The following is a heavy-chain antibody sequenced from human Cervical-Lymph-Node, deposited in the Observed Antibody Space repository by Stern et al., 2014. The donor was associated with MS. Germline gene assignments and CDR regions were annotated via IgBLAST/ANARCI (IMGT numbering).Heavy chain of an antibody. V-gene: IGHV3-20*01. J-gene: IGHJ6*02. CDR1: GFTFEDYG. CDR3: ARAFCTGGVCYSFPFYGMDV. CDR2: INWNGGST. Sequence: VQLVQSGGGVVRPGRSLRLFCAASGFTFEDYGMSWVRQAPGKGLEWGAAINWNGGSTVYAGAVQGRFTISRDNAKNSLYLQMNSLRAEDTALYHCARAFCTGGVCYSFPFYGMDVWGQGTTVTVSS. D-gene: IGHD2-8*02.